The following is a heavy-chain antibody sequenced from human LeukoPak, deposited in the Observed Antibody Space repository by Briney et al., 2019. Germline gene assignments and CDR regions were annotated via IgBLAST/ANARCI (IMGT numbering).Heavy chain of an antibody. CDR3: ARGPYCSGGTCYSQYFEY. Sequence: GASVKVSCKASGYTFTSFSISWVRHAPGQGLEWMGWISAYNGNTNYAQKLQGRVTMTTDTSTSTAYMELRSLRSDDTAVYYCARGPYCSGGTCYSQYFEYWGQGTLVTVSS. D-gene: IGHD2-15*01. V-gene: IGHV1-18*01. CDR2: ISAYNGNT. J-gene: IGHJ4*02. CDR1: GYTFTSFS.